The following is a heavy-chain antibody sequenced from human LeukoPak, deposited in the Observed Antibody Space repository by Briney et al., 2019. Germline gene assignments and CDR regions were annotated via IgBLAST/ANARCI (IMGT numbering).Heavy chain of an antibody. J-gene: IGHJ4*02. V-gene: IGHV4-31*03. CDR1: GGSISSGVYY. D-gene: IGHD3-10*01. Sequence: SETLSLTCTVSGGSISSGVYYWSWIRQHPGKGLEWIGYIYYSGSTYYNPSLKSRVTISVDTSKNQFSLKLSSVTAADTAVYYCARFLRYGSGSYYSDSSYFDYWGQGTLVTVSS. CDR3: ARFLRYGSGSYYSDSSYFDY. CDR2: IYYSGST.